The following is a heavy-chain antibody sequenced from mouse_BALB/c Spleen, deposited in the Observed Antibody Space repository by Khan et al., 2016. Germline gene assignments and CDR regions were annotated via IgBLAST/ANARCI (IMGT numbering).Heavy chain of an antibody. CDR1: GFNIKDYY. Sequence: VQLKESGAELVRSGASVRLSCTASGFNIKDYYIHWVKQRPEQGLEWIGWIDPENGATEYAPKFQGKATMTADTSSNTAYLQLSRLTSADTAVYYCKAIYDGYYIDFDDWGQGTTLTVSS. CDR2: IDPENGAT. V-gene: IGHV14-4*02. CDR3: KAIYDGYYIDFDD. J-gene: IGHJ2*01. D-gene: IGHD2-3*01.